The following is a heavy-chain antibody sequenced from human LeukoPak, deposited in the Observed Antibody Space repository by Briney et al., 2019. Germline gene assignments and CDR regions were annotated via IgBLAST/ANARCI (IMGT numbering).Heavy chain of an antibody. D-gene: IGHD5-18*01. V-gene: IGHV4-59*12. J-gene: IGHJ4*02. Sequence: PSETLSLTCTVSGGSISSYYWSWIRQPPGKGLEWVGYIYYSGSTNYNPSLKSRVTMSVDTSKNQFSLKLSSVTAADTAVYYCAREWIQLPRFDYWGQGTLVTVSS. CDR1: GGSISSYY. CDR3: AREWIQLPRFDY. CDR2: IYYSGST.